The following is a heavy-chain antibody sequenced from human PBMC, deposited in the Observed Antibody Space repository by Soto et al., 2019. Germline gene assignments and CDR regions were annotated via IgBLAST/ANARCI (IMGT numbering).Heavy chain of an antibody. CDR1: GGSISSYY. CDR2: MHYSGST. Sequence: SETLSLTCTVSGGSISSYYWSWIRQPPGKGLEWIGSMHYSGSTNYSPSLRSRVAISVDTSKNQFSLNVTSVTAADTAVYYCTGEQYASSWTWGQGTLVTVSS. D-gene: IGHD6-13*01. J-gene: IGHJ5*02. CDR3: TGEQYASSWT. V-gene: IGHV4-4*08.